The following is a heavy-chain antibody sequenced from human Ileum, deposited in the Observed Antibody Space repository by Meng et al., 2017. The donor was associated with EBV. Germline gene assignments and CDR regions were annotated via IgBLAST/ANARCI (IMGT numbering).Heavy chain of an antibody. J-gene: IGHJ4*02. CDR3: ASGRDYAWHS. CDR1: GDSISSNNW. D-gene: IGHD4-17*01. Sequence: QVMLQDPGPGLVKPSGTLSLTCAVSGDSISSNNWWSWVRQPPGKGLEWIGEIYHSGSTNYNPSFKSRVTMSVDKSKNQISLNLSSVTAADTAVYYCASGRDYAWHSWGRGTLVTASS. V-gene: IGHV4-4*02. CDR2: IYHSGST.